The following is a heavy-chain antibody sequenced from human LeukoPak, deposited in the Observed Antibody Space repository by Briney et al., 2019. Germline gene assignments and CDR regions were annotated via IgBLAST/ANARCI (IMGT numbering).Heavy chain of an antibody. Sequence: GGSLRLSCAASGFVFSSYSFNWVRQAPGKGLEWVASVNTVSSYIYYADSVRGRFTISRDNAKNSVLLQMNSLRAEDMAIYYCVRLRRNSDSSGYFYYYDNWGQGTLVTVSS. D-gene: IGHD3-22*01. CDR1: GFVFSSYS. CDR2: VNTVSSYI. J-gene: IGHJ4*02. V-gene: IGHV3-21*01. CDR3: VRLRRNSDSSGYFYYYDN.